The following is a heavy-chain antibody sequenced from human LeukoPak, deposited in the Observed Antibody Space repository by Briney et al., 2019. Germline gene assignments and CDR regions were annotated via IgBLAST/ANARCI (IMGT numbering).Heavy chain of an antibody. V-gene: IGHV4-61*01. Sequence: SETLSLTCTVSGGSISSGSYYWSWIRQPPGKGLEWIGYIYYSGSTNYNPSLKSRVTISVDTSKNQFSLKLSSVTAADTAVYYCARGPNWSVYWGQGTLVTVSS. D-gene: IGHD7-27*01. CDR2: IYYSGST. CDR1: GGSISSGSYY. J-gene: IGHJ4*02. CDR3: ARGPNWSVY.